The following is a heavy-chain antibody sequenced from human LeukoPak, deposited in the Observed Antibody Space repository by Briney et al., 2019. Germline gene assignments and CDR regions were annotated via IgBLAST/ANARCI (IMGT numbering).Heavy chain of an antibody. Sequence: GGSLRLSCAASVFTFSTYNMNWVRQAPGKGLEWVSYISSSGSTIYYADSVKGRFTISRDNAKNSLYLQMNSLRAEDTAVYYCAELGITMIGGVWGKGTTVTISS. CDR1: VFTFSTYN. D-gene: IGHD3-10*02. J-gene: IGHJ6*04. CDR3: AELGITMIGGV. CDR2: ISSSGSTI. V-gene: IGHV3-48*03.